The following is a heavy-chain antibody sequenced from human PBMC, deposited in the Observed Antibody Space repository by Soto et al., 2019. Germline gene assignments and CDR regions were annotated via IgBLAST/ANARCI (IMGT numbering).Heavy chain of an antibody. Sequence: ASVKVSCKASGYTFASYAIHWVRQAPGQGLEWMGWINTGNGDTKYSQKFQGRVTISRDTSANQVSMELSSLRSEDTAVYYCARIEYYYYGMDVWGQGTTVTVSS. J-gene: IGHJ6*02. V-gene: IGHV1-3*04. CDR3: ARIEYYYYGMDV. D-gene: IGHD6-6*01. CDR2: INTGNGDT. CDR1: GYTFASYA.